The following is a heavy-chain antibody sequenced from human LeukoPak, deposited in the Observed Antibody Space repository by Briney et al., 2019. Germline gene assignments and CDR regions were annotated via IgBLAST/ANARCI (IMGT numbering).Heavy chain of an antibody. V-gene: IGHV3-21*01. CDR3: AGAPTVLVGYCSSSSCQADY. CDR2: ISGDSRYI. D-gene: IGHD2-2*01. Sequence: SGGSLRLSCAASGFTFSSYSMNWVRQAPGKGLEWVSAISGDSRYIYYADSVRGRFTISRDNAENSLYLQMNSLRVEDTAVYYCAGAPTVLVGYCSSSSCQADYWGQGTLVTVSS. CDR1: GFTFSSYS. J-gene: IGHJ4*02.